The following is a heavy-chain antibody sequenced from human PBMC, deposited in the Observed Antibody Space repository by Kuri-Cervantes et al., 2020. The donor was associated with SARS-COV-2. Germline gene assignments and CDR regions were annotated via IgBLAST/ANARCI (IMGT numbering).Heavy chain of an antibody. CDR3: AKGRILHLTTVTASSNFDS. Sequence: GGSLRLSCAASGFNFNNYGMNWVRQAPGKGLEWVAAISYDGSLTYYADSVKGRFTISKDNSKTTLYLQMNSLKIEDTAVYSCAKGRILHLTTVTASSNFDSWGRGTLVTVSS. J-gene: IGHJ4*02. CDR2: ISYDGSLT. CDR1: GFNFNNYG. D-gene: IGHD4-17*01. V-gene: IGHV3-30*18.